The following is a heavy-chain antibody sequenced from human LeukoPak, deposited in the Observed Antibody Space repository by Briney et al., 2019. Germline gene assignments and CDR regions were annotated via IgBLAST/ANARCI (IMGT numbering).Heavy chain of an antibody. CDR1: GGSFSGYY. D-gene: IGHD4-17*01. CDR3: ATGNYGDFDSYYFVY. J-gene: IGHJ4*02. CDR2: INHSGST. Sequence: SETLSLTCAVYGGSFSGYYWSWIRQPPGKGLEWIGEINHSGSTNYNPSLKSRVTISVDTSKNQFSLKLSSVTAADTAVYYCATGNYGDFDSYYFVYWGQGTLVTVSS. V-gene: IGHV4-34*01.